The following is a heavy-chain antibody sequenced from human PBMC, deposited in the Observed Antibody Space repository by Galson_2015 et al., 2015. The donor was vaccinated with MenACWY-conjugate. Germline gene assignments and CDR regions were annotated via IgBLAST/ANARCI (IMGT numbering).Heavy chain of an antibody. V-gene: IGHV3-7*03. Sequence: SLRLSCAASGFTLSAYWMTWVRQAPGKGPEWVANIKRDGSDKHYLDSVEGRFTISRDNARNLLYLQMDSLRAEDTAVYYCARDSSPSGLENYIDAFDLWGQGTKVTVSP. CDR3: ARDSSPSGLENYIDAFDL. CDR2: IKRDGSDK. D-gene: IGHD3-3*01. CDR1: GFTLSAYW. J-gene: IGHJ3*01.